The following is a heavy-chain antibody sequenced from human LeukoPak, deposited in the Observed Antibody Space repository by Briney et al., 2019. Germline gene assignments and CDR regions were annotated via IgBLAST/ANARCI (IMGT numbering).Heavy chain of an antibody. CDR3: ARDDHYNYYYMDV. CDR1: EFIFSTYS. Sequence: GGSLRLSCAASEFIFSTYSMNWVRQAPGKGLEWVSYISSSSSTIYYADSVKGRFTTSTDNAENSLYPQMNSLGAEDTAVYYCARDDHYNYYYMDVWGKGTTVTVSS. CDR2: ISSSSSTI. J-gene: IGHJ6*03. V-gene: IGHV3-48*01.